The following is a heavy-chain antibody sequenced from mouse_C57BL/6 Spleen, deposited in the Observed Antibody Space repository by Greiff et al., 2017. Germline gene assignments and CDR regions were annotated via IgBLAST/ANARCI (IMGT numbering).Heavy chain of an antibody. CDR2: IDPSDSYT. CDR1: GYTFTSYW. Sequence: QVQLQQPGAELVKPGASVKLSCKASGYTFTSYWMQWVKQRPGQGLEWIGEIDPSDSYTNYNHKFKGKATLTVDTSSSTAYMQLSSLTSEDSAVYYCAAYYSNYSFADWGQGTLVTVSA. V-gene: IGHV1-50*01. CDR3: AAYYSNYSFAD. J-gene: IGHJ3*01. D-gene: IGHD2-5*01.